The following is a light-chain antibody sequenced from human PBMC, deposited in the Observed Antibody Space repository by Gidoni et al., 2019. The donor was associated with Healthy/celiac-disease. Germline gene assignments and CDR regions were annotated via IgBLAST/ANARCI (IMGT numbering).Light chain of an antibody. CDR3: MQALQTPLT. CDR2: LGS. Sequence: DIVMTQSPLSLPVTPGEPASISCRSSQSLLHSNGYNYLDWYLQKPGQSPQLLIYLGSNRDSGVPDRFSGSGSGTDFTLKISRVEAEDVGVYYCMQALQTPLTFXGXTKVEIK. CDR1: QSLLHSNGYNY. V-gene: IGKV2-28*01. J-gene: IGKJ4*01.